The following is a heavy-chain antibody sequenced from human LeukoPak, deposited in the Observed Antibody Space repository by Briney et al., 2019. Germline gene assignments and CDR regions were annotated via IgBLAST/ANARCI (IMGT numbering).Heavy chain of an antibody. CDR1: GFTFSDYY. D-gene: IGHD2-15*01. CDR3: AKDPCSGGSCYSGNFDY. J-gene: IGHJ4*02. Sequence: PGGSLRLSCAASGFTFSDYYMSWIRQAPGKGLEWVSAISGSGGSTYYADSVKGRFTISRDNSKNTLYLQMNSLRAEDTAVYYCAKDPCSGGSCYSGNFDYWGQGTLVTVSS. CDR2: ISGSGGST. V-gene: IGHV3-23*01.